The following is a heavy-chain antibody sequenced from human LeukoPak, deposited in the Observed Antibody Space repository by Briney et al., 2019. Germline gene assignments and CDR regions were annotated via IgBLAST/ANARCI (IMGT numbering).Heavy chain of an antibody. V-gene: IGHV3-23*01. CDR1: GVTFSSYG. CDR2: ISGSGGST. J-gene: IGHJ4*02. CDR3: ARKSASGNYPLDY. D-gene: IGHD3-10*01. Sequence: GGTLRLSCAASGVTFSSYGMSWVRQAPGKGLEWVSAISGSGGSTYYADSVKGRFTISRDNAKNTVFLQMSSLRAEDTALYYCARKSASGNYPLDYWGQGTLVTVSS.